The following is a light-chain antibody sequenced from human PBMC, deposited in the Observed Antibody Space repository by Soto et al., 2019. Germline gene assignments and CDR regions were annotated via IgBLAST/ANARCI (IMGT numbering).Light chain of an antibody. V-gene: IGKV3-20*01. CDR2: GAS. CDR1: QSVSSSY. J-gene: IGKJ1*01. Sequence: EIVLTQSPGTLSLSPGERATLSCRASQSVSSSYLAWYQQKPGQAPSLLIYGASSRATGIPDRLSGSGSGTDFTLTISRLGPEDFAVYFCQQYGSSLWTFGQGNKVEIK. CDR3: QQYGSSLWT.